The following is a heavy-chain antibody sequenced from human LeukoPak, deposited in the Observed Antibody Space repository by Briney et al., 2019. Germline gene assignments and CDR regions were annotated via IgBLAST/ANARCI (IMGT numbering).Heavy chain of an antibody. Sequence: GGSLRLSCIVSGIKFSDYAMTWVRQAPGKGLEWVGFIRSKAYGGTAEYGASVKGRFTFSRDDSKSIDYLQMNSLKNDDTAIYYCARGDGGSHYYYYYGLDVWGQGTTVTVSS. CDR3: ARGDGGSHYYYYYGLDV. J-gene: IGHJ6*02. CDR2: IRSKAYGGTA. D-gene: IGHD1-26*01. CDR1: GIKFSDYA. V-gene: IGHV3-49*04.